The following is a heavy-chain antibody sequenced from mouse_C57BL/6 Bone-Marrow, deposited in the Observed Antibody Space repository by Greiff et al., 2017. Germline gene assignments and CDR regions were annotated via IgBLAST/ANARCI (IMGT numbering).Heavy chain of an antibody. D-gene: IGHD2-3*01. CDR3: AREGEIYDGYFDY. CDR2: IYPRSGNT. V-gene: IGHV1-81*01. J-gene: IGHJ2*01. Sequence: VKLVESGAELARPGASVKLSCKASGYTFTSYGISWVKQRTGQGLEWIGEIYPRSGNTYYNEKFKGKATLTADKSSSTAYMELRSLTSEDSAVYFCAREGEIYDGYFDYWGQGTTLTVSS. CDR1: GYTFTSYG.